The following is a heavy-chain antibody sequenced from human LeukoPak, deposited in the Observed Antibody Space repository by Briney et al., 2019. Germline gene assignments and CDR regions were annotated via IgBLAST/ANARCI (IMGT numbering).Heavy chain of an antibody. CDR2: ISGCGGST. CDR3: AKDTGIAAAGYFDY. CDR1: GFTFSSYA. V-gene: IGHV3-23*01. D-gene: IGHD6-13*01. J-gene: IGHJ4*02. Sequence: PGGSLRLSCAASGFTFSSYAMSWVRQAPGKGLEWVSAISGCGGSTYYADSVKGRFTTSRDNSKNTLYLQMNSLRAEDTAVYYCAKDTGIAAAGYFDYWGQGTLVTVSS.